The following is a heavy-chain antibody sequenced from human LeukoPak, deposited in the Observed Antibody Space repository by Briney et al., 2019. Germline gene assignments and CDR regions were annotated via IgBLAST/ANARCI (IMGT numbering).Heavy chain of an antibody. D-gene: IGHD2-15*01. CDR3: ARKDIASWYFDY. Sequence: GGSLRLSCAASGFTFSSYAMSWVRQAPGKGLEWVSGISGTGGSTYYADSVKGRFTISRDNSKNTQYLQMNSLRAEDTAVYYCARKDIASWYFDYWGQGTLVTVSS. J-gene: IGHJ4*02. V-gene: IGHV3-23*01. CDR1: GFTFSSYA. CDR2: ISGTGGST.